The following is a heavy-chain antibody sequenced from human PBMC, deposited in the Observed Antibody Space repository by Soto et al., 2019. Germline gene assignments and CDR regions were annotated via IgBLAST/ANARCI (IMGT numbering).Heavy chain of an antibody. CDR3: ARVPGAYNWNYYVIDY. V-gene: IGHV3-30-3*01. CDR2: ISYDGSNK. Sequence: QVQLVESGGVVVQPGRSLRLSCAASGFTFSSYAMHWVRQAPGKGLEWVAVISYDGSNKYYADSVKGRFTISRDNSKNTLYLQMNSLRAEDTAVYYCARVPGAYNWNYYVIDYWGQGTLVTVSS. CDR1: GFTFSSYA. J-gene: IGHJ4*02. D-gene: IGHD1-7*01.